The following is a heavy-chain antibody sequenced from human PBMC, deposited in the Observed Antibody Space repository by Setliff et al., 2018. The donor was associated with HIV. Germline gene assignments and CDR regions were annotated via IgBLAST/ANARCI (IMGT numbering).Heavy chain of an antibody. V-gene: IGHV1-18*01. CDR2: ISAYDGYT. CDR1: GYTFTSYA. J-gene: IGHJ4*02. Sequence: GASVKVSCKASGYTFTSYAISWVRQAPGQGLEWMGWISAYDGYTNYAQMFQGRVTMTTDTSSSTAYMELRSLRSDDTAVYYCARERTEVRFDYWGQGTLVTVSS. CDR3: ARERTEVRFDY.